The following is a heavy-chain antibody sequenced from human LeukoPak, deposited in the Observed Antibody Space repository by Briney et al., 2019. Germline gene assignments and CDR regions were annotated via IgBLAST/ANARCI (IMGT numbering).Heavy chain of an antibody. CDR1: GYTFTSYD. J-gene: IGHJ6*02. D-gene: IGHD2-2*01. V-gene: IGHV1-8*01. CDR3: ARAIVVVPAAFPMDV. Sequence: ASVKVSCKASGYTFTSYDINWVRQATGQGLEWMGWMNPNSGNTGYAQKFQGGVTMTRNTSISTAYMELSSLRSEDTAVYYCARAIVVVPAAFPMDVWGQGTTVTVSS. CDR2: MNPNSGNT.